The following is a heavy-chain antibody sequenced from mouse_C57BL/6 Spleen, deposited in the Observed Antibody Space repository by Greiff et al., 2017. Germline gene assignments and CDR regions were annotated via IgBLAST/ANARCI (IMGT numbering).Heavy chain of an antibody. CDR1: GYTFTSYW. Sequence: QVQLQQPGAELVKPGASVKMSCKASGYTFTSYWITWVKQRPGQGLEWIGDIYPGSGSTNYNEKFKSKATLTVDTSSSTAYMQLSSLTSEDSAVYYRADTYYSDAWAMGDWGQGTSVTVSS. J-gene: IGHJ4*01. D-gene: IGHD2-12*01. V-gene: IGHV1-55*01. CDR3: ADTYYSDAWAMGD. CDR2: IYPGSGST.